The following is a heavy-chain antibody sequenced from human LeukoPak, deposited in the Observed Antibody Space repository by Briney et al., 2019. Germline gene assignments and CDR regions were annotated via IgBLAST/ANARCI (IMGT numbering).Heavy chain of an antibody. CDR2: INHSGST. D-gene: IGHD3-16*02. Sequence: SETLSLTCAVYGGSFSGYYWSWIRQPPGKGLDWIGEINHSGSTNYNPSLKSRVTISVDTSKNQFSLKLSSVTAADTAVYYCARGLYHDTIFQHWGQGTLVTVSS. V-gene: IGHV4-34*01. CDR1: GGSFSGYY. CDR3: ARGLYHDTIFQH. J-gene: IGHJ1*01.